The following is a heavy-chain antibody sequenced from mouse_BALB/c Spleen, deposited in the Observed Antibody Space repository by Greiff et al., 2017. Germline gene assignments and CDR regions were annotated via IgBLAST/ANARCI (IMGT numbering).Heavy chain of an antibody. D-gene: IGHD1-1*01. Sequence: DVKLVESGGDLVKPGGSLKLSCAASGFTFSSYGMSWVRQTPDKRLEWVATISSGGSYTYYPDSVKGRFTISRDNAKNTLYLQMSSLKSEDTAMYYCARGTTVGFAYWGQGTLVTVSA. CDR1: GFTFSSYG. CDR2: ISSGGSYT. J-gene: IGHJ3*01. V-gene: IGHV5-6*02. CDR3: ARGTTVGFAY.